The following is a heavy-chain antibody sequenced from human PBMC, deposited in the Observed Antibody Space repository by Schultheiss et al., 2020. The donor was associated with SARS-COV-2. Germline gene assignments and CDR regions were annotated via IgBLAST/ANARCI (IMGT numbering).Heavy chain of an antibody. Sequence: GESLKISCAASGFTLSSYAMHWVRQAPGKGLEWVAVISYDGSNKNYADSVKGRFTISRDNSKNTLYLQMNSLRAEDTAVYYCAKDIEYGSGIYIFDSWGQGTLVTVSS. V-gene: IGHV3-30*01. J-gene: IGHJ4*02. CDR2: ISYDGSNK. D-gene: IGHD3-10*01. CDR1: GFTLSSYA. CDR3: AKDIEYGSGIYIFDS.